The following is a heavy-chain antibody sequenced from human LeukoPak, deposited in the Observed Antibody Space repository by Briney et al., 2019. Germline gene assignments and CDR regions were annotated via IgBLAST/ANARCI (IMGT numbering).Heavy chain of an antibody. CDR1: GGSISSGGYD. D-gene: IGHD2-15*01. CDR2: IYYSGST. CDR3: ARDCSGGSCSFDI. Sequence: SQTLSFTCTGSGGSISSGGYDWSWIRQHPGKGLEWIGYIYYSGSTYYNPSLKSRVTISVDTSKNQFSLKLSSVTAADTAVAYCARDCSGGSCSFDIWGQGTMVTVSS. J-gene: IGHJ3*02. V-gene: IGHV4-31*03.